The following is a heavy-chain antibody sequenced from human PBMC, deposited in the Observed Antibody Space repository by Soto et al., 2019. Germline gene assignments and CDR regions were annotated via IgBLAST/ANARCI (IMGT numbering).Heavy chain of an antibody. CDR1: GYTFIRYG. CDR2: ISPYNDYT. D-gene: IGHD3-16*01. Sequence: QVQLAQSANEVKKPGASVRVSCKAAGYTFIRYGIAWVRQAPGQGLEWMGWISPYNDYTGYAQKFQGRVSMTADTSTRTVYMNLRGLKSDKTAVYYCARGGYYDNSWGKLSHYGLDVWGQGTSVSVSS. CDR3: ARGGYYDNSWGKLSHYGLDV. J-gene: IGHJ6*02. V-gene: IGHV1-18*01.